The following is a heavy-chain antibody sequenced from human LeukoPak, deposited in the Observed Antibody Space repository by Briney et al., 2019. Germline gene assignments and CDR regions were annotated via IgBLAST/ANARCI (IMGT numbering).Heavy chain of an antibody. J-gene: IGHJ6*04. Sequence: GGSLRLSCAASGFTFSSYEMNWVRQAPGKGLEWVSYISNSGSTIYYADSVKGRFTISRDNAKNSLYLQMNSLRAEDTAVYYCAGLGITMIGGVWGKGTTVTISS. D-gene: IGHD3-10*02. CDR1: GFTFSSYE. CDR2: ISNSGSTI. V-gene: IGHV3-48*03. CDR3: AGLGITMIGGV.